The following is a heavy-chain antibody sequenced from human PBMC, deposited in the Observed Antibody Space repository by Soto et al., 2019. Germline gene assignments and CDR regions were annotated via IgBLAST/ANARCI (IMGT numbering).Heavy chain of an antibody. D-gene: IGHD3-10*01. J-gene: IGHJ4*02. CDR2: IYYSGST. V-gene: IGHV4-39*01. CDR1: RGSISSGTNY. CDR3: ARHDARWFFDS. Sequence: GGASETLSLTCTVSRGSISSGTNYWAWIRQPPGKGLEWIANIYYSGSTFYNPSLKSRVTISLDTSKNQFSLKLRSVTAADTAVYYCARHDARWFFDSWGQGTLVIVSS.